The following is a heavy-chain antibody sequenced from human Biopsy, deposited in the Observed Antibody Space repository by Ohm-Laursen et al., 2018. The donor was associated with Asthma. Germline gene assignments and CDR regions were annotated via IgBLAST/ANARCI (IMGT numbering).Heavy chain of an antibody. D-gene: IGHD3-9*01. CDR1: GYTFISFA. CDR3: ARTYYDFLTGQVKDVFGV. V-gene: IGHV1-3*04. Sequence: ASVKVSCKASGYTFISFAIHWVRQAPGQRLEWMGWVNTGNGDTKYSQKFQGRVTMTRDTSASTAYMELRSLRSEDTATYYCARTYYDFLTGQVKDVFGVWGQGTMVTVSS. CDR2: VNTGNGDT. J-gene: IGHJ3*01.